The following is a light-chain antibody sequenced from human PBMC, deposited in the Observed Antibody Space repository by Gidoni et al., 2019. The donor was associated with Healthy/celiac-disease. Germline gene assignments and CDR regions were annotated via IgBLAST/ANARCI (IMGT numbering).Light chain of an antibody. V-gene: IGKV4-1*01. CDR3: QQYYSTPRT. CDR1: QSVLYNSNNKNY. CDR2: WAS. J-gene: IGKJ2*02. Sequence: DIVMTHSPDSLAVSLGERATINCKSSQSVLYNSNNKNYLAWYQQKPGQPPKLLIYWASTRESGVPDRFSGSGSGTDFTLTISSLQAEDVAVYYCQQYYSTPRTFGQGTKLEIK.